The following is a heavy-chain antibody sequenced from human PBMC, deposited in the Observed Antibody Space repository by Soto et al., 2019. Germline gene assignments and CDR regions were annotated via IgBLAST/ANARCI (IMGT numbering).Heavy chain of an antibody. CDR2: INPNSGVT. CDR3: ARESGGATATLDYYYFYMDV. D-gene: IGHD5-12*01. CDR1: GDRFTDYY. Sequence: QVQLVQSGAEVKEPGASVTVSCRASGDRFTDYYMHWVRQAPGQGLEWMGWINPNSGVTKYAQKFKGWVNMTRDTSIRTVYMQLSRLGFDDTAIYYCARESGGATATLDYYYFYMDVWGTGTTVTVSS. J-gene: IGHJ6*03. V-gene: IGHV1-2*04.